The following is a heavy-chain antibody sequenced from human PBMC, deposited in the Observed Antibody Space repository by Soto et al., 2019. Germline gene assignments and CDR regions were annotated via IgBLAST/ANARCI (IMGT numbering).Heavy chain of an antibody. V-gene: IGHV4-38-2*02. Sequence: PSETLSLTCTVSGDSISSGSYWGWIRQPPGEGPEWIASIYHGGTTFYNPSLKSRISISVDTSKNQFSLRLTSVTAADTATYYCARVHVMVVAGSTFDSWGQGTLVTVSS. CDR1: GDSISSGSY. J-gene: IGHJ4*02. D-gene: IGHD6-19*01. CDR2: IYHGGTT. CDR3: ARVHVMVVAGSTFDS.